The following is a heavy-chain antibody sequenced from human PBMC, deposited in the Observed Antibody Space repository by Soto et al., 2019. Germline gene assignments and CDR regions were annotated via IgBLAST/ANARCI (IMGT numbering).Heavy chain of an antibody. CDR1: GFTFSSYS. Sequence: GGSLRLSCAASGFTFSSYSMNWVRQAPGKGLEWVSSISSSSSYIYYADSVKGRFTISIDNAKNSLYLQMNSLRAEDTAVYYCARGGLAYCSGGSCYSGWYYYYGMDVWGQGTTVTVSS. D-gene: IGHD2-15*01. J-gene: IGHJ6*02. V-gene: IGHV3-21*04. CDR3: ARGGLAYCSGGSCYSGWYYYYGMDV. CDR2: ISSSSSYI.